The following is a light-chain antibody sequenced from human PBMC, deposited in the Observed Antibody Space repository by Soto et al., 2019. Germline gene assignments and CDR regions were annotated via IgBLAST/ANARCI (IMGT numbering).Light chain of an antibody. Sequence: ETVMTQSPDTLSVSPGESATLSCRASQDVSTNLAWFHQKPGQTPRLVLYGASKRATGIPARFSGSGSGRHFTLTISSLQSEDFGVYYCQHYTNWPPYSFGQGTKVEIK. CDR2: GAS. CDR1: QDVSTN. V-gene: IGKV3-15*01. CDR3: QHYTNWPPYS. J-gene: IGKJ2*03.